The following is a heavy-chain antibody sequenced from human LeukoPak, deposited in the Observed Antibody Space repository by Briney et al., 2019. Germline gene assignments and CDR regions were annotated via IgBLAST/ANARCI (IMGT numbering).Heavy chain of an antibody. D-gene: IGHD4-17*01. CDR2: IKQDGSEK. V-gene: IGHV3-7*01. CDR1: GFTFSSYW. J-gene: IGHJ4*02. CDR3: VRDDYGDYCSD. Sequence: PGGSLRLSCAASGFTFSSYWMSWVRQAPGKGLEWVANIKQDGSEKYYVDSVKGRFTISRDNAKNSLYLQMNSLRAEDTAVYYCVRDDYGDYCSDWGQGTLVTVSS.